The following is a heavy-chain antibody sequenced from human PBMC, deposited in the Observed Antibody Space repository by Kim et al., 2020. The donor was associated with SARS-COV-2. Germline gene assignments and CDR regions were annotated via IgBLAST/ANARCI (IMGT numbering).Heavy chain of an antibody. V-gene: IGHV3-21*01. D-gene: IGHD2-8*01. CDR1: GFTFSSYS. CDR2: ITSDSSNI. Sequence: GGSLRLSCAASGFTFSSYSMNWVRQAPGKGLEWVSSITSDSSNIYYADSVKGRFTISRDNAKNSLYLQMNSLRAEDTAVYYCARDQNITIVLTVYAHHYALDIWGQGTMVTVSS. J-gene: IGHJ3*02. CDR3: ARDQNITIVLTVYAHHYALDI.